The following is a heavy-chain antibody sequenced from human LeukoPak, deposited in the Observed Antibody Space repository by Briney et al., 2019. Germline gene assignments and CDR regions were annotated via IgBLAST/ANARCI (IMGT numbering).Heavy chain of an antibody. V-gene: IGHV1-69*04. CDR2: IIPILGIA. J-gene: IGHJ4*02. Sequence: SVTVSCKASGYTFTSYYMHWVRQAPGQGLEWMGRIIPILGIANYAQKFQGRVTITADKSTSTAYMELSSLRSEDTAVYYCARERPAMTTVVFDYWGQGTLVTVSS. CDR1: GYTFTSYY. CDR3: ARERPAMTTVVFDY. D-gene: IGHD4-17*01.